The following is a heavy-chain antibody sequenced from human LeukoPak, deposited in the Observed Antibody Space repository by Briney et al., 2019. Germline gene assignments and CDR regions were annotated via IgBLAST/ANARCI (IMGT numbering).Heavy chain of an antibody. J-gene: IGHJ5*02. V-gene: IGHV4-31*03. CDR3: ARGGYDILTGYYGVNWFDP. Sequence: SETLSLTCTVSGGSISSGGYYWSWIRQHPGKGLEWIGYIYYSGSTYYNPSLKSRVTISVDTSKNRFSLKLSSVTAADTAVYYCARGGYDILTGYYGVNWFDPWGQGTLVTVSS. D-gene: IGHD3-9*01. CDR1: GGSISSGGYY. CDR2: IYYSGST.